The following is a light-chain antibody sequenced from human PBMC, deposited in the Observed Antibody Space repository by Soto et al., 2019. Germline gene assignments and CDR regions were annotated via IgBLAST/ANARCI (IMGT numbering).Light chain of an antibody. Sequence: DIQMTQSPSTLSASVGDRVTITCRASEGISSWLAWYQQKPGKAPKLLIYDASTLEAGVPSRFSGSGSGTEFTLTISSLQSDDFATYYCQQYNTYWTFGQGTKVEIK. V-gene: IGKV1-5*01. J-gene: IGKJ1*01. CDR3: QQYNTYWT. CDR2: DAS. CDR1: EGISSW.